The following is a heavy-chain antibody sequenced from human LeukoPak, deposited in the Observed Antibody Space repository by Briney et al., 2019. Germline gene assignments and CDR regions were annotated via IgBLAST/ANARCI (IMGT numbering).Heavy chain of an antibody. D-gene: IGHD3-22*01. V-gene: IGHV3-23*01. CDR1: GFTFRNYA. Sequence: PGGSLRLSCAASGFTFRNYAMTWVPQAPGKGLEWVSGITGSGGSADSADSVKGRFSIFRDNSKNTLYLQMNRLRGEDTAVYYCAKGRYYDSSDYYDWYFDLWGRGTLVTVSS. J-gene: IGHJ2*01. CDR2: ITGSGGSA. CDR3: AKGRYYDSSDYYDWYFDL.